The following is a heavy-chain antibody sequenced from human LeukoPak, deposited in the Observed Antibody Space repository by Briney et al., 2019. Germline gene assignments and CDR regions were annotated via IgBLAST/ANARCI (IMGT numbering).Heavy chain of an antibody. J-gene: IGHJ4*02. CDR1: GGSISSGDYY. Sequence: SETLSLTCTVSGGSISSGDYYWSWIRQPPGKGLEWIGYIYYSGSTYYNPSLKSRVTISVDTSKNQFSLKLGSVTAADTAVYYCARDLGYYDSSGSDAGGYWGQGTLVTVSS. V-gene: IGHV4-30-4*08. CDR3: ARDLGYYDSSGSDAGGY. CDR2: IYYSGST. D-gene: IGHD3-22*01.